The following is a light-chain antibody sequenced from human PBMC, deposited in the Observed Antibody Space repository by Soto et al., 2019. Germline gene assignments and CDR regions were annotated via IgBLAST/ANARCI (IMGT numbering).Light chain of an antibody. CDR2: SNN. J-gene: IGLJ2*01. CDR1: TSNIESNT. V-gene: IGLV1-44*01. CDR3: AAWDDSLNGPV. Sequence: QSVLAQPPSASGTPGQRVTLSCSGSTSNIESNTVNWYQQLPGTAPKLLIYSNNQRPSGVPDRFSGSESGTSASLAISGLQSEDEADYYCAAWDDSLNGPVFGGGTKLTVL.